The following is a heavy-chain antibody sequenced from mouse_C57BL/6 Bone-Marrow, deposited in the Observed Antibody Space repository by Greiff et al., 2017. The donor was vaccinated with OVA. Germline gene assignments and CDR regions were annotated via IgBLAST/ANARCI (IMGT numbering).Heavy chain of an antibody. V-gene: IGHV3-6*01. Sequence: EVKLVESGPGLVKPSQSLSLTCSVTGYSITSGYYWNWIRQFPGNKLEWMGYISYDGSNNYNPSLKNRISITRDTSKNQFFLKLNSVTTEDTATYYCARDGLRYYYAMDYWGQGTSVTVSS. CDR1: GYSITSGYY. J-gene: IGHJ4*01. CDR3: ARDGLRYYYAMDY. CDR2: ISYDGSN. D-gene: IGHD1-1*01.